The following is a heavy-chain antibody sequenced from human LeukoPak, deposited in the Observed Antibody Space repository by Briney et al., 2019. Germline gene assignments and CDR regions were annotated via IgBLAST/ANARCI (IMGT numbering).Heavy chain of an antibody. D-gene: IGHD3-16*01. CDR3: AKEGGAWPAYDC. Sequence: GGSLRLSCAASGFTFSSHAMSWVRQAPGKGLEWVSAISGSGGSTYYADSVKGRFTISRDNSRNTLYLEVNSLRVDDTALYYCAKEGGAWPAYDCWGQGTLVTVSS. CDR1: GFTFSSHA. V-gene: IGHV3-23*01. CDR2: ISGSGGST. J-gene: IGHJ4*02.